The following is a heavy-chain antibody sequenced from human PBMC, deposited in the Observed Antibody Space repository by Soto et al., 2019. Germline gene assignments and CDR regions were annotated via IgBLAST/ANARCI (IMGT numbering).Heavy chain of an antibody. CDR1: GFTFSSYS. Sequence: GGSLRLSCAASGFTFSSYSMNWVRQAPGKGLEWVSSISSSSSYIYYADSVKGRFTISRDNAKNSLYLQMNSLRAEDTAVYYCARERAYDSSGYLFYYGMDVWGQGTTVTVSS. V-gene: IGHV3-21*01. D-gene: IGHD3-22*01. J-gene: IGHJ6*02. CDR2: ISSSSSYI. CDR3: ARERAYDSSGYLFYYGMDV.